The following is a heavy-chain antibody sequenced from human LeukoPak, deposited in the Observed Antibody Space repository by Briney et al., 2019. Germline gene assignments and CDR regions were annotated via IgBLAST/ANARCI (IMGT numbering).Heavy chain of an antibody. D-gene: IGHD3-9*01. CDR1: RYSFTSYW. J-gene: IGHJ4*02. CDR2: IYPGDSDT. Sequence: GESLKISCKGSRYSFTSYWIGWVRQMPGKGLEWMGIIYPGDSDTRYSPSFQGQVTISADKSISTAYLQWSSLKASDTAMYYCARTVLRYFDWSPAGGFDYWGQGTLVTVSS. CDR3: ARTVLRYFDWSPAGGFDY. V-gene: IGHV5-51*01.